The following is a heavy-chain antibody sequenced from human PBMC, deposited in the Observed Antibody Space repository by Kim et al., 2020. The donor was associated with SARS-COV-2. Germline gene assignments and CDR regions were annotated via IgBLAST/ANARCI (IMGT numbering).Heavy chain of an antibody. CDR1: GFTFSSYG. D-gene: IGHD6-6*01. Sequence: GGSLRLSCAASGFTFSSYGMHWVRQAPGKGLEWVAVISYDGSNKYYADSVKGRFTISRDNSKNTLYLQMNSLRAEDTAVYYCAKDGSSSEYYYYGMDVWG. V-gene: IGHV3-30*18. J-gene: IGHJ6*01. CDR3: AKDGSSSEYYYYGMDV. CDR2: ISYDGSNK.